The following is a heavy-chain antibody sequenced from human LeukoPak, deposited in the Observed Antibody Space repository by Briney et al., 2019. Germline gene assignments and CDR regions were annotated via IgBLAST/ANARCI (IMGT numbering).Heavy chain of an antibody. CDR1: GFSFNNYA. J-gene: IGHJ4*02. Sequence: GGSLRLSCVASGFSFNNYAMNWVRLAPGKGLDWVSLIIGSSGTTFYADSVKGRFTISRDKSKSTLYLQMNSLRAEDTAVYYCAKGAYDYIEIAYFDYWGQGSLVTVSS. V-gene: IGHV3-23*01. CDR3: AKGAYDYIEIAYFDY. CDR2: IIGSSGTT. D-gene: IGHD5-12*01.